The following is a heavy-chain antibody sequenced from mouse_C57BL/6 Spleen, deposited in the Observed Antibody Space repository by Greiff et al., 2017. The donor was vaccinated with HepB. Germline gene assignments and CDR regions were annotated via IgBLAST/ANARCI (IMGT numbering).Heavy chain of an antibody. CDR3: ARSLYYDYDGFAY. V-gene: IGHV1-54*01. J-gene: IGHJ3*01. Sequence: VQLVESGAELVRPGTSVKVSCKASGYAFTNYLIEWVKQRPGQGLEWIGVINPGSGGTNYNEKFKGKATLTADKSSSTAYMQLSSLTSEDSAVYFCARSLYYDYDGFAYWGQGTLVTVSA. D-gene: IGHD2-4*01. CDR2: INPGSGGT. CDR1: GYAFTNYL.